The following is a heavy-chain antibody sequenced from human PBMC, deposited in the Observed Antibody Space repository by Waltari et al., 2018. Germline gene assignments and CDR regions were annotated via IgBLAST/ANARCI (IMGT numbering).Heavy chain of an antibody. J-gene: IGHJ4*02. CDR3: ARGYCSGDSCSVYFDY. V-gene: IGHV4-34*02. Sequence: QVQLQQWGAGLLKPSETLSLTCAVYGGSFSGYYWSWIRQPPGKGLEWIGEINHSGSTNYNPSLKSRVTISVDTSKNQFSLKVNSVTAADTAVYYWARGYCSGDSCSVYFDYWGQGTLVTVSS. CDR2: INHSGST. CDR1: GGSFSGYY. D-gene: IGHD2-15*01.